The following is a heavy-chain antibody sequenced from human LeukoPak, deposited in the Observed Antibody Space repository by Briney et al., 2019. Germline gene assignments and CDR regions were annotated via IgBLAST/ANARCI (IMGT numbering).Heavy chain of an antibody. D-gene: IGHD5-24*01. V-gene: IGHV3-53*01. CDR3: ARDSEGDGYNFDT. CDR1: GFSINTNY. J-gene: IGHJ5*02. CDR2: TYFGGTT. Sequence: GGSLRLSCVASGFSINTNYMNWVRQAPGKELEWVSITYFGGTTYYADSVKGRFTISRDNSKNTLYLQMNSLRADDTAVYYCARDSEGDGYNFDTWGRGTLVTVSS.